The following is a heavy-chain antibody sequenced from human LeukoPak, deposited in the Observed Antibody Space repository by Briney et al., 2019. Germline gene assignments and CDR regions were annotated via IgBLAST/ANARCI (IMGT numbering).Heavy chain of an antibody. D-gene: IGHD3-22*01. Sequence: SETLSLTCTVSGGSISSGGYYWSWIRQHPGKGLEWIGYIYYSGSTYYNPSLKSRVTISVDTSKNQFSLKLSSVTAADTAVYYCARSGHYYDSSGYSYYFDYWGQGTLVTVSS. CDR3: ARSGHYYDSSGYSYYFDY. V-gene: IGHV4-31*03. CDR2: IYYSGST. CDR1: GGSISSGGYY. J-gene: IGHJ4*02.